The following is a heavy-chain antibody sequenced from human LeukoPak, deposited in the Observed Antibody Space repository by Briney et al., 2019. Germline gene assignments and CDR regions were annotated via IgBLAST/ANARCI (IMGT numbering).Heavy chain of an antibody. Sequence: ASVKVSCKASGYTFTGYYMHWVRQAPGQGLEWMGWINPNSGGTNYAQKFQGRVTMTRDTSISTAYMELSRLRSDDTAVYYCARDQEDIVVVVAATLRYYYMDVWGKGTTVTVSS. CDR3: ARDQEDIVVVVAATLRYYYMDV. CDR1: GYTFTGYY. CDR2: INPNSGGT. J-gene: IGHJ6*03. V-gene: IGHV1-2*02. D-gene: IGHD2-15*01.